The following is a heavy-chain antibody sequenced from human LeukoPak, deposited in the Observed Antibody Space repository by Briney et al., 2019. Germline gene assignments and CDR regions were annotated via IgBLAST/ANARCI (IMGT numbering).Heavy chain of an antibody. D-gene: IGHD3-22*01. Sequence: SSETLSLTCTVSGGSISSYYWSWIRQPPGKGLEWIGYIYYSGSTNYNPSLKSRVTISVDTSKNQFSLKLSSVTAADTAVYYCAREDYYDSSGQSWFDPWGQGTLVTVSS. CDR3: AREDYYDSSGQSWFDP. CDR2: IYYSGST. CDR1: GGSISSYY. V-gene: IGHV4-59*01. J-gene: IGHJ5*02.